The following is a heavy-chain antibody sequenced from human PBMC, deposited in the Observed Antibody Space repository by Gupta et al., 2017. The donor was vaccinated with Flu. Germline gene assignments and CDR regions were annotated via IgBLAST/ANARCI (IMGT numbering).Heavy chain of an antibody. D-gene: IGHD1-26*01. J-gene: IGHJ3*01. Sequence: RQAPGKGLEWVSYLRGGGSVIYYADSMKGRFTISRDNGKKSVYLQMHSLRVDDTAIYYCARGRATWAPDAFDVWGQGTTVNVSS. CDR2: LRGGGSVI. V-gene: IGHV3-11*01. CDR3: ARGRATWAPDAFDV.